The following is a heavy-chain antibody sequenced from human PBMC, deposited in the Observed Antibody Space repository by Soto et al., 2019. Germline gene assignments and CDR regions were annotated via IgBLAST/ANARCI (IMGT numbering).Heavy chain of an antibody. CDR1: GFTFSSYW. Sequence: PGGSLRLSCAASGFTFSSYWMHWVRQAPGKGLVWVSRINSDGSSTSYADSVKGRFTISRDNAKNTLYLQMNSLRAEDTAVYYFARVYSSSSVMFDPWGQGTLVTVSS. CDR2: INSDGSST. D-gene: IGHD6-6*01. V-gene: IGHV3-74*01. J-gene: IGHJ5*02. CDR3: ARVYSSSSVMFDP.